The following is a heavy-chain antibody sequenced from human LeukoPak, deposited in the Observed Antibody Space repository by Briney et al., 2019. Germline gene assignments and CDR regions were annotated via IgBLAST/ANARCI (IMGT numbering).Heavy chain of an antibody. V-gene: IGHV3-21*01. CDR3: ARDRGGRGVRQLLAPDY. CDR2: ITTSSSYI. J-gene: IGHJ4*02. Sequence: GGSLRLSCAASGFTFSSYTMNWVRQAPGKGLEWVSSITTSSSYIYYADSVKGRFTISRDNAKNSLYLQMDSLRAEDTAVYYCARDRGGRGVRQLLAPDYWGQGTLVTVSS. D-gene: IGHD2-2*01. CDR1: GFTFSSYT.